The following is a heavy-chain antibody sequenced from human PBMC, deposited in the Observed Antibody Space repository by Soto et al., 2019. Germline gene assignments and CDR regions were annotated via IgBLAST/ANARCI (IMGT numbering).Heavy chain of an antibody. CDR3: ARDLSGIVVVPAATYYYYGMDV. V-gene: IGHV1-69*13. J-gene: IGHJ6*02. CDR2: IIPIFGTA. D-gene: IGHD2-2*01. Sequence: SVKVSCKASGGTFSSYAISWVRQAPGQGLEWMGGIIPIFGTANYAQKFQGRVTITADESTSTAYMELSSLRSEDTAVYYCARDLSGIVVVPAATYYYYGMDVWGQGTTVTVTS. CDR1: GGTFSSYA.